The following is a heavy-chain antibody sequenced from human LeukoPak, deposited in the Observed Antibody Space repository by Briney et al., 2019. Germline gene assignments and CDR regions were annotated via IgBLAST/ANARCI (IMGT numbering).Heavy chain of an antibody. V-gene: IGHV3-11*06. CDR1: GFTFSDYY. Sequence: GGSLRLSCAASGFTFSDYYMSWIRQAPGKGLEWVSYISNSSSYTNYADSVKGRFTISRDNAKNSLYLQMNSLRAEDTAVYYCARDLLGYCTNGVCNSVDYWGQGTLVTVSS. CDR2: ISNSSSYT. J-gene: IGHJ4*02. CDR3: ARDLLGYCTNGVCNSVDY. D-gene: IGHD2-8*01.